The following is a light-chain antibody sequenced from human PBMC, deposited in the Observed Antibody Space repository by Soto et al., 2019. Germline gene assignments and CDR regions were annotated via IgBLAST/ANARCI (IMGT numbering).Light chain of an antibody. J-gene: IGKJ4*01. V-gene: IGKV3-11*01. CDR3: QQRSNWPRLT. CDR1: QSVSSY. CDR2: DAS. Sequence: EIVLTQSPATLSLSPRERATLSCRASQSVSSYLAWYQQKPGQAPRLLIYDASNRSTVITARFSGSGSGTDFTLTISSLEPEDGAVYYCQQRSNWPRLTFGGGPKVEIK.